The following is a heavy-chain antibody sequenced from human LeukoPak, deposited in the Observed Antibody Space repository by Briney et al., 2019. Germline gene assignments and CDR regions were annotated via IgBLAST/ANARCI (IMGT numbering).Heavy chain of an antibody. J-gene: IGHJ4*02. Sequence: GGSLRLSCAASGFTFSDYAMGWVRQAPGKGLEWVLAITGGGDTTYYADPVKGRFTISRDNSKSTVYLQMHGLRAEDTAIYYCAKDFGCTGGSCPFVMAILANWGQGTLVTVSS. D-gene: IGHD2-8*02. CDR1: GFTFSDYA. CDR2: ITGGGDTT. V-gene: IGHV3-23*01. CDR3: AKDFGCTGGSCPFVMAILAN.